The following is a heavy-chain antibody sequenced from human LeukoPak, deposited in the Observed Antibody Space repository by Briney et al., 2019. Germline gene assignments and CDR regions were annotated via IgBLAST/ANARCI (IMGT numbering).Heavy chain of an antibody. Sequence: SQTLSLTCTVSGGSISSGDYYWGWIRQPPGKGLEWIGYIYYSGSTYYNPSLKSRVTISVDTSKNQFSLKLSSVTAADTAVYYCARAISSFYYGSGSYGPYFDYWGQGTLVTVSS. CDR3: ARAISSFYYGSGSYGPYFDY. V-gene: IGHV4-30-4*08. CDR2: IYYSGST. D-gene: IGHD3-10*01. J-gene: IGHJ4*02. CDR1: GGSISSGDYY.